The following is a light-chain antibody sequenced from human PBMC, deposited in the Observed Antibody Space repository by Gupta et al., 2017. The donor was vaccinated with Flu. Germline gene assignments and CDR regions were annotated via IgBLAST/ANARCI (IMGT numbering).Light chain of an antibody. CDR2: SNN. CDR1: SSNIGENP. J-gene: IGLJ3*02. Sequence: QSVVTQPPSASGTPGQKVIISCSGSSSNIGENPVNWYQHLPGTAPTLLIYSNNQRPLGVPDRFSGSKSGTSASLAITGLQSEDEADYSCAVWDDSLSGVLFGGGTKLTV. V-gene: IGLV1-44*01. CDR3: AVWDDSLSGVL.